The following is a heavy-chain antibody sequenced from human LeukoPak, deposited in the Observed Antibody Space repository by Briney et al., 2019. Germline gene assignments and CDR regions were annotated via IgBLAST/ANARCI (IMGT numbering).Heavy chain of an antibody. CDR3: ARGGRYSDWLSPNAFDI. Sequence: SETLSLTCTVSGGSISSGGYYWSWIRQHPGKGLEWIGYIYYSGSTYYNPSLKSRVTISVDTSKNQFSLKLSSVTAADTAVYYCARGGRYSDWLSPNAFDIWGQGTMVTVSS. D-gene: IGHD3-9*01. J-gene: IGHJ3*02. CDR2: IYYSGST. V-gene: IGHV4-31*03. CDR1: GGSISSGGYY.